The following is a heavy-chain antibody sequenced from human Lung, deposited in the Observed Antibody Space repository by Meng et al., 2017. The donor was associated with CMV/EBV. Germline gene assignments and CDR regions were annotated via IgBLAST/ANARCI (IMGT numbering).Heavy chain of an antibody. V-gene: IGHV3-30*19. J-gene: IGHJ4*02. CDR1: GFTFSNYG. Sequence: SXAASGFTFSNYGMHWVRQAPGKGLEWVAFISYDGSNKYYADSVKGRFTISRDNSKNTLYLQMNSLRAEDTAVYYCAKGKTAIAAAGPLDYWGQGXLVTVSS. D-gene: IGHD6-13*01. CDR3: AKGKTAIAAAGPLDY. CDR2: ISYDGSNK.